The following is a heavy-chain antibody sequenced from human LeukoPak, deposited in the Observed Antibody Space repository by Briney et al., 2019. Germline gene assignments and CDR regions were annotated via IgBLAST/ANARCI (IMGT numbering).Heavy chain of an antibody. CDR3: ARDLDWGFDY. CDR2: ISSTSGTTI. D-gene: IGHD3/OR15-3a*01. V-gene: IGHV3-48*02. CDR1: GFTFSSYS. Sequence: GGSLRLSCAASGFTFSSYSMNWVRQAPGKGLEWVSYISSTSGTTIYYADSVKGRFTISRDNDKNSLYLQMNSLRDEDTAVYYCARDLDWGFDYWGQGTLASVSS. J-gene: IGHJ4*02.